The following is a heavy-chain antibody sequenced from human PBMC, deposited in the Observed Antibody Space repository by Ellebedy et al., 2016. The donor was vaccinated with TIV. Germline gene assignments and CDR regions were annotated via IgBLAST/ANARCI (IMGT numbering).Heavy chain of an antibody. CDR1: GFTFSGYG. V-gene: IGHV3-30*18. Sequence: GESLKISCAASGFTFSGYGMHSVRQTPGKGLEWLAVISYNGNSHFYANSVNGRITISRDNSKNTLYLQMNSLRAEDTAVYYCAKDLRPLRGGAMDSWGRGALVTVSS. D-gene: IGHD3-10*01. J-gene: IGHJ4*02. CDR3: AKDLRPLRGGAMDS. CDR2: ISYNGNSH.